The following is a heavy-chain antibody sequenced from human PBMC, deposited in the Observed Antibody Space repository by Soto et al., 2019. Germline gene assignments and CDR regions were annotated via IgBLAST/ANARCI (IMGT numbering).Heavy chain of an antibody. J-gene: IGHJ6*02. CDR2: IIPIFGTA. CDR1: GGTFSSYA. Sequence: ASVKVSCKASGGTFSSYAISWVRQAPGQGLEWMGGIIPIFGTANYAQKFQGRVTITADESTSTAYMELSSLRSEDTAVYYCARKSYCSSTSCYYYYGMDVWGQGTTVTVSS. D-gene: IGHD2-2*01. V-gene: IGHV1-69*13. CDR3: ARKSYCSSTSCYYYYGMDV.